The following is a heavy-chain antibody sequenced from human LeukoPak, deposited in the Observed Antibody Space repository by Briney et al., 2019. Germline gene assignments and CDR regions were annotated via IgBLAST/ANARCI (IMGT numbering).Heavy chain of an antibody. CDR1: GFTFSSYA. CDR2: ISGSGGST. V-gene: IGHV3-23*01. Sequence: GGSLRLSCAASGFTFSSYAMSWVRQPPGKGLELVSAISGSGGSTYYADSVKGRFTISRDNSKTTLYLQMNSPRAEDTAVYYCAKHSYIAVAGCFDYSGQGTLVTVSS. D-gene: IGHD6-19*01. CDR3: AKHSYIAVAGCFDY. J-gene: IGHJ4*02.